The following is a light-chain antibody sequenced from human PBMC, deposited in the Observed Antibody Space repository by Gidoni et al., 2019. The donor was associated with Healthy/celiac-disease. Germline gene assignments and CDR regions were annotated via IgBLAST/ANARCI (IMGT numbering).Light chain of an antibody. Sequence: QSALTQPASVSGSPGQSITISCTGTSSDVGSYNLVSWYQQHPGKAPKLMIYEGSKRPSGVSNRFSGSKSCNTASLTISGLQAEDEAYYYCCSYAGSSTFYVFGTGTKVTVL. V-gene: IGLV2-23*01. CDR2: EGS. CDR3: CSYAGSSTFYV. J-gene: IGLJ1*01. CDR1: SSDVGSYNL.